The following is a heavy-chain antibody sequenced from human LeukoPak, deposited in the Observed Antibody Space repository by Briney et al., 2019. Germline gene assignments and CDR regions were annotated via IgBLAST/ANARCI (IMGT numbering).Heavy chain of an antibody. D-gene: IGHD3-9*01. J-gene: IGHJ4*02. V-gene: IGHV1-2*02. CDR1: GYTFTGYY. CDR3: ARDREDILTGYDY. Sequence: ASVKVSCKASGYTFTGYYMHWVRQAPGRGLEWMGWINPNNGGTNYAQKLQGRVTMTRDTSISTAYMELSRLRSDDTAVYYCARDREDILTGYDYWGQGTLVTVSS. CDR2: INPNNGGT.